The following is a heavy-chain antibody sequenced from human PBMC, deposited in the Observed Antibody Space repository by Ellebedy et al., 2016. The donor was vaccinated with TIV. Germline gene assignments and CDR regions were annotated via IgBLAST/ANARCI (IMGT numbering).Heavy chain of an antibody. CDR1: GFTFSTYA. J-gene: IGHJ4*02. D-gene: IGHD2-2*01. Sequence: GESLKIPCSGSGFTFSTYAMHWVRQAPGKGLEYVSAISGNGGSTYYADSVNGRFTISRDNSQNSLYLQMISLRAEDTAVYYCVKVNATSCWPYYFHHWGQGTLVTVSS. CDR2: ISGNGGST. V-gene: IGHV3-64D*09. CDR3: VKVNATSCWPYYFHH.